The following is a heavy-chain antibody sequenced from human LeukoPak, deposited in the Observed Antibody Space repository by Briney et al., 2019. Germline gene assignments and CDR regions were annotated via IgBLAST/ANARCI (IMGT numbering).Heavy chain of an antibody. CDR1: GYTFTGYY. J-gene: IGHJ4*02. V-gene: IGHV1-2*02. CDR2: INPNSGGT. CDR3: ARGYYYGSGSYYNWDY. Sequence: ASVKVSCKASGYTFTGYYMHWVRQAPGQGLEWTGWINPNSGGTNYAQKFQGRVTMSRDTSISTAYMELSRLRSDDTAVYYCARGYYYGSGSYYNWDYWGQGTLVTVSS. D-gene: IGHD3-10*01.